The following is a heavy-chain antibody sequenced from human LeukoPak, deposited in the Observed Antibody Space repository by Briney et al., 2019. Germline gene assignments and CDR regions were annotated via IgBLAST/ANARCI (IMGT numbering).Heavy chain of an antibody. V-gene: IGHV4-39*07. J-gene: IGHJ4*02. D-gene: IGHD3-16*02. Sequence: SETLSLTCTVSGGSISRSSYYWGWIRQPPGKGLEWIGSIYYSGSTYYNPSLKSRVIISVDTSKNQFSLKLSSVTAADTAVYYCARGWEGDYVWGSYRSHFDYWGQGTVVTVSS. CDR2: IYYSGST. CDR3: ARGWEGDYVWGSYRSHFDY. CDR1: GGSISRSSYY.